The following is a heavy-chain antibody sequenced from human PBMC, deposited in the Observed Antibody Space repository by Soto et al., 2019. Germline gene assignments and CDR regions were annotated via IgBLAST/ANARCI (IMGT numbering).Heavy chain of an antibody. J-gene: IGHJ1*01. CDR3: AKDQAAAGTISRYFQH. D-gene: IGHD6-13*01. Sequence: EVQLLESGGGLVQPEGSLRLSCAASGFSFSTYAMSWVRQAPGKGLEWVSGISGSGGTTSYADSVKGRFTISRDNSKNTLYLQVNSLRAEDTAVYYCAKDQAAAGTISRYFQHWGQGTLVTVSS. V-gene: IGHV3-23*01. CDR1: GFSFSTYA. CDR2: ISGSGGTT.